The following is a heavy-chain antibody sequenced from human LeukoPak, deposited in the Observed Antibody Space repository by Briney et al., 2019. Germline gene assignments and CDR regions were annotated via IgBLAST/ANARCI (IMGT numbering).Heavy chain of an antibody. V-gene: IGHV1-18*01. CDR3: ARGSSSWYYFYYYGMDV. Sequence: ASVKVSCKAPGYTFTSYGISWVRQAPGQGLEWMGWISAYNGNTNYAQKLQGRVTMTTDTSTSTAYMELRSLRSDDTAVYYCARGSSSWYYFYYYGMDVWGQGTTVTVSS. CDR2: ISAYNGNT. D-gene: IGHD6-13*01. J-gene: IGHJ6*02. CDR1: GYTFTSYG.